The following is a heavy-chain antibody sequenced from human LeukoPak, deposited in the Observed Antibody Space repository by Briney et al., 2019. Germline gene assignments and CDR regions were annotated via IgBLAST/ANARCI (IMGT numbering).Heavy chain of an antibody. J-gene: IGHJ4*02. D-gene: IGHD5-24*01. Sequence: PGRSLRLSCAASGFTFSSYAMHWVRQAPGKGLEWVAVISYDGSNKYYADSVKGRFTISRDNSKNTLYLQMNSLRAEDTAVYYCARGYERDGYNFIGKLDYWGQGTLVTVSS. CDR2: ISYDGSNK. V-gene: IGHV3-30*04. CDR1: GFTFSSYA. CDR3: ARGYERDGYNFIGKLDY.